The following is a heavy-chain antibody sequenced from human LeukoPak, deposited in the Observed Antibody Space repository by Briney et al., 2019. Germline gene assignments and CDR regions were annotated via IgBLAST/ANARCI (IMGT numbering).Heavy chain of an antibody. CDR2: IYPGGSDT. V-gene: IGHV5-51*01. D-gene: IGHD3-10*01. Sequence: GESLKISCKGSGYSFTSYWIGWVRQMPGKGLEWMGIIYPGGSDTRYSPSFHGQATTSADNAISTAYLQWSSLKASDTAMYYCARHSYYGSGSYYAVQNWFDPWGQGTLVTVSS. J-gene: IGHJ5*02. CDR3: ARHSYYGSGSYYAVQNWFDP. CDR1: GYSFTSYW.